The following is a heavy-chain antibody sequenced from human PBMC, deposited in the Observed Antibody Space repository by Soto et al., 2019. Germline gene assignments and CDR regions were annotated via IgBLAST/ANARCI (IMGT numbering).Heavy chain of an antibody. D-gene: IGHD3-10*01. V-gene: IGHV4-39*07. Sequence: SETLSLTCSVSGGSISSGPYSWGWIRQPPGKGLEWIGTFRYSGRTYYSPSLESRVTISVDKSKNQFSLKLSSVTAADTAVYYCARVFMVRGTIRRYYDYRGQGTLVTVSS. CDR3: ARVFMVRGTIRRYYDY. CDR1: GGSISSGPYS. CDR2: FRYSGRT. J-gene: IGHJ4*02.